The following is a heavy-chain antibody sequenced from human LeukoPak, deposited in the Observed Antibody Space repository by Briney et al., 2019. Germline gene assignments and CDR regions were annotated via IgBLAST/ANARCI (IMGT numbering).Heavy chain of an antibody. V-gene: IGHV4-34*01. CDR1: GGSFSGYY. D-gene: IGHD2-2*01. J-gene: IGHJ6*03. CDR2: INHSEST. CDR3: ARGLCSSTSCSYYYYYYYMDV. Sequence: PSETLSLTCAVYGGSFSGYYWSWIRHPPGRGREWIGEINHSESTNYNPSLKSRVTISVDTSKNQFSLKLSSVTAADTAVYYCARGLCSSTSCSYYYYYYYMDVWGKGTTVTVSS.